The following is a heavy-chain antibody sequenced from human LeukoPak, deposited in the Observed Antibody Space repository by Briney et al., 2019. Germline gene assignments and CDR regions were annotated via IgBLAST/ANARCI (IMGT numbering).Heavy chain of an antibody. CDR1: GGSIRSNLYY. CDR3: ARQTRFLDGQGYYFYYMDV. V-gene: IGHV4-39*01. CDR2: IYNGGST. D-gene: IGHD3-3*01. J-gene: IGHJ6*03. Sequence: SETPSLTCTVSGGSIRSNLYYWGWLRQPPGTALEWLGSIYNGGSTYYNPSLRSRVTISVDTSKNQFSMKLTSVTAADAAVYYCARQTRFLDGQGYYFYYMDVWGTGTTLTVS.